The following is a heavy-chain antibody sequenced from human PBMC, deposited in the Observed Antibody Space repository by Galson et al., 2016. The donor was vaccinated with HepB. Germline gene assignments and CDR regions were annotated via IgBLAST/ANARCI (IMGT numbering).Heavy chain of an antibody. CDR3: VRLGTAAAVANRRGSIY. J-gene: IGHJ4*02. V-gene: IGHV4-39*01. CDR2: IHSSGTS. D-gene: IGHD6-25*01. CDR1: GDSISNVGRH. Sequence: SETLSLTCTVSGDSISNVGRHWDWFRQSPGMSPEYIGSIHSSGTSYYNPSLTSRVTVSADTSRNQFFLSLTSVTAADTAIYYCVRLGTAAAVANRRGSIYWGQGTRVTVSS.